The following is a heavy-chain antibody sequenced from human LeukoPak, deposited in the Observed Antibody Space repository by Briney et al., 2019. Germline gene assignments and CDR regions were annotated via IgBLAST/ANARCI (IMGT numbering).Heavy chain of an antibody. CDR3: ARERTWHYVDV. CDR2: IYHSGST. Sequence: EPSETLSLTCTVSGYSISSGYYWGWIRQPPGKGLEWIGSIYHSGSTYYNPSLKSRVTISVDTSKNQFSLKLSSVTAADTAVYYCARERTWHYVDVWGKGTTVTVSS. V-gene: IGHV4-38-2*02. CDR1: GYSISSGYY. J-gene: IGHJ6*03.